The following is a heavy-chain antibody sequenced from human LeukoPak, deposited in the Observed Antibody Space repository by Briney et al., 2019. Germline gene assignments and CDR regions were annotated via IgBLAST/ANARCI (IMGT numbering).Heavy chain of an antibody. CDR2: ISGDGRST. CDR3: VRGGVDY. Sequence: PGGSLRLSCAASGFTFSSYGMHWVRQAPGKGLVWVSRISGDGRSTDYADSVKGRFTISRDNAKNTLYLQMNSLRAEDTAVYYCVRGGVDYWGQGTLVTVSS. CDR1: GFTFSSYG. D-gene: IGHD3-16*01. J-gene: IGHJ4*02. V-gene: IGHV3-74*01.